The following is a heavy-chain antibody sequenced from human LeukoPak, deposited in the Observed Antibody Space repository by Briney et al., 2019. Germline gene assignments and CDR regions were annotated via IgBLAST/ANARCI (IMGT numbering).Heavy chain of an antibody. CDR2: ISYDGSNK. CDR1: GFTFSSYG. D-gene: IGHD3-10*01. J-gene: IGHJ4*02. V-gene: IGHV3-30*03. CDR3: ARAPYGSGSYYTYFDY. Sequence: PGGSLRLSCAASGFTFSSYGMHWVRQAPGKGLEWVAVISYDGSNKYYADSVKGRFTISRDNSKNTLYLQMNSLRAEDTAVYYGARAPYGSGSYYTYFDYWGQGTLVAVSS.